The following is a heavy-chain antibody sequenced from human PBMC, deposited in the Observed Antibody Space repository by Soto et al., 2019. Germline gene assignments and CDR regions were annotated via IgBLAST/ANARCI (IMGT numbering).Heavy chain of an antibody. D-gene: IGHD6-19*01. V-gene: IGHV1-18*04. CDR2: ISAYNGNT. Sequence: QVQLVQSGAEVKKPGASVKVSCKASGYTFTSYGISWVRQAPGQGLEWMGWISAYNGNTNYAQKLQGRVTMTTDTSTSTAYMELRSLRSADTAVYYCARVPTSAYSSGWSRGSPWWYYGMDVWGQGTTVTVSS. CDR3: ARVPTSAYSSGWSRGSPWWYYGMDV. J-gene: IGHJ6*02. CDR1: GYTFTSYG.